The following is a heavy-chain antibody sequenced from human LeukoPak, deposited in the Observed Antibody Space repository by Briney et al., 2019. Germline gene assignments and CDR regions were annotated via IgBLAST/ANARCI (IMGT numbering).Heavy chain of an antibody. D-gene: IGHD1-26*01. Sequence: KPSETLSLTCTVSGGSIRGYYWSWIRQPPGKGLEWIGYIYYSGSTNYNPSLKSRVTISVDTSKNQFSLKLSSVTAADTAVYYCARASGSYYPVDYWGQGTLVTVSS. V-gene: IGHV4-59*08. CDR1: GGSIRGYY. CDR3: ARASGSYYPVDY. J-gene: IGHJ4*02. CDR2: IYYSGST.